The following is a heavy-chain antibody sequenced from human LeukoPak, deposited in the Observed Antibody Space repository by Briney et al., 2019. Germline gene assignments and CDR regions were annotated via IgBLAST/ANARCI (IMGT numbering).Heavy chain of an antibody. CDR1: GFTFSSYE. CDR2: ISSSGSTI. V-gene: IGHV3-48*03. CDR3: AREKGPLRFLEWLRYYYYYMDV. D-gene: IGHD3-3*01. Sequence: GGSLRLSCAASGFTFSSYEMNWVRQAPGKGLEWVSYISSSGSTIYYADSVKGRFTISRDNSKNTLYLQMNSLRAEDTAVYYCAREKGPLRFLEWLRYYYYYMDVWGKGTTVTVSS. J-gene: IGHJ6*03.